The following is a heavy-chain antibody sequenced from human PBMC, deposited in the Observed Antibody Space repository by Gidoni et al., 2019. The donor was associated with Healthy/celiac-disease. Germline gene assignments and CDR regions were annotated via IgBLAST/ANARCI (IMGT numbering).Heavy chain of an antibody. D-gene: IGHD5-12*01. CDR2: IWYNGSNK. CDR3: ARALEMATIYYYYGMDF. V-gene: IGHV3-33*01. Sequence: QVLLVAAGGVVVQPGRSRSTSCTGSGDTFRHDGMQWVRQAPGKGLEWVAVIWYNGSNKYYADSVKGRFTISRDNSKNTLYLQMNSLRAEDTAVYYFARALEMATIYYYYGMDFWGQGTTVTVSS. J-gene: IGHJ6*02. CDR1: GDTFRHDG.